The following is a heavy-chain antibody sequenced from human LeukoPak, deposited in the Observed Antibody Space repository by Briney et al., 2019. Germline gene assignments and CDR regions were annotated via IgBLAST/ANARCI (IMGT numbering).Heavy chain of an antibody. CDR3: AKDVSPLRYFDWLPSD. CDR2: ISYDGRNK. Sequence: PGRSLRLSCATPGFTFSSYGMHWVRQAPGKGLDREPVISYDGRNKDYADSVKGRFTISRDNSKNTLYLQMNSLRAEDTAVYYCAKDVSPLRYFDWLPSDWGQGTLVTVSS. CDR1: GFTFSSYG. J-gene: IGHJ4*02. D-gene: IGHD3-9*01. V-gene: IGHV3-30*18.